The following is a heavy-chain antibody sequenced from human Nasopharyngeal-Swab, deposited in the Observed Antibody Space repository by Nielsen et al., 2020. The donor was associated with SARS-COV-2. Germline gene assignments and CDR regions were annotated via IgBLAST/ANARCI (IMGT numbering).Heavy chain of an antibody. J-gene: IGHJ3*02. CDR2: ISYDGSNK. Sequence: GGSLRLSCAASGFTFSSYAMHWVRQAPGKGLEWVAVISYDGSNKYYADSVKGRFTISRDNSKNTLYLQMSSLRAEDTAVYYCARDASPMSDHPGAFDIWGQGTMVTVSS. CDR3: ARDASPMSDHPGAFDI. V-gene: IGHV3-30-3*01. CDR1: GFTFSSYA. D-gene: IGHD3-22*01.